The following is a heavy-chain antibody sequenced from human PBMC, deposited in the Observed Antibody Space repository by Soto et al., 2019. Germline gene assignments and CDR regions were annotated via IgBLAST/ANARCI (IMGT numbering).Heavy chain of an antibody. D-gene: IGHD4-17*01. J-gene: IGHJ4*02. Sequence: SETLSLTCAVYGGSFSGYYWSWIRQPPGKGLEWIGEINHSGSTNYNPSLKSRVTISVDTSKNQFSLKLSSVTAADTAVYYCARGHYGDQRGYFDYWGQGTLVTVSS. CDR3: ARGHYGDQRGYFDY. CDR2: INHSGST. V-gene: IGHV4-34*01. CDR1: GGSFSGYY.